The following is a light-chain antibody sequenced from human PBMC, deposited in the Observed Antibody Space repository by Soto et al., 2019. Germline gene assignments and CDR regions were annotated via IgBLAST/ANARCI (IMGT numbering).Light chain of an antibody. CDR3: QQYGSSPYN. Sequence: EIVLTQSPGTLSLSQGERATLSCRASQSVSSSYLAWYQQKPGQAPRLLIYVASSRATGSPDRFSGSGSGTDFTLTISRLEPEDVAVYYCQQYGSSPYNFGQGTKLEIK. CDR1: QSVSSSY. V-gene: IGKV3-20*01. J-gene: IGKJ2*01. CDR2: VAS.